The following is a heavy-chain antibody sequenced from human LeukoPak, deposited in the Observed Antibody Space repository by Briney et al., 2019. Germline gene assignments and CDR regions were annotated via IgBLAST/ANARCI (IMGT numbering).Heavy chain of an antibody. CDR3: VRDLFFAAAEREGDDY. D-gene: IGHD6-13*01. Sequence: ASVKVSCEASGYGFTGYFMHWVRQAPGQGLGWMGWINPDSGGTNYAQKFRGRVTLTRDTSIYTAYMELSRLRSDDTAVYYCVRDLFFAAAEREGDDYWGQGTLITVSS. J-gene: IGHJ4*02. CDR2: INPDSGGT. V-gene: IGHV1-2*02. CDR1: GYGFTGYF.